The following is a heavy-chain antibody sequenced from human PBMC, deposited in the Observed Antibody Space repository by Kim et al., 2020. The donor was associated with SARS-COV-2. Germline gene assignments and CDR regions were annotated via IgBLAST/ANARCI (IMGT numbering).Heavy chain of an antibody. Sequence: SETLSLTCTVSGGSISSGDYYWSWIRQPPGKGLEWIGYIYYSGSTYYNPSLKSRVTISVDTSKNQFSLKLSSVTAADTAVYYCARAGSSSGYYYYYMDVWGKGTTVTVSS. D-gene: IGHD6-6*01. V-gene: IGHV4-30-4*01. CDR3: ARAGSSSGYYYYYMDV. CDR2: IYYSGST. J-gene: IGHJ6*03. CDR1: GGSISSGDYY.